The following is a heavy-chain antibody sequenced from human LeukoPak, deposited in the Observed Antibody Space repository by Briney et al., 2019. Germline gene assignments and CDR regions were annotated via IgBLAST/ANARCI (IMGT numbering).Heavy chain of an antibody. CDR2: ISAYNGNT. CDR3: ARDLPTYDFWSGYPPYYYYGMDV. D-gene: IGHD3-3*01. Sequence: ASVKVSCKASGYTFTSYGISWVRQAPGQGLEWMGWISAYNGNTNYAQKLQGRVTMTTVTSTSTAYMELRSLRSDDTAVYYCARDLPTYDFWSGYPPYYYYGMDVWGQGTTVTVSS. CDR1: GYTFTSYG. J-gene: IGHJ6*02. V-gene: IGHV1-18*01.